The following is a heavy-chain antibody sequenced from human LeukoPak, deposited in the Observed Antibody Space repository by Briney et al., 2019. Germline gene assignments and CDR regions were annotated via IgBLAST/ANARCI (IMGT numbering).Heavy chain of an antibody. D-gene: IGHD3-10*01. CDR2: INSDGSTI. Sequence: GGSLRLSCAASGFTFSSYWVHWVRQAPGKGLEWVARINSDGSTINHADSVKGRFTISRDNSKNTLYLQMNSLRAEDTAVYYCAREKSVLLWSLFDPWGQGTLVTVSS. CDR3: AREKSVLLWSLFDP. J-gene: IGHJ5*02. V-gene: IGHV3-74*01. CDR1: GFTFSSYW.